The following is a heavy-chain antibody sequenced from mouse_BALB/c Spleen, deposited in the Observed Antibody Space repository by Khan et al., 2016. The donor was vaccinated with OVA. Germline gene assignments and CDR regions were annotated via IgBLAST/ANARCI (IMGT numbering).Heavy chain of an antibody. CDR3: NSDYYGSVDD. Sequence: VQLQQSGAELVRSGASVKLSCTASGFNIKDYYINWVRQRPEQGLEWIGWIDPESGDHEYAPKIQGKATMTADTSSNTAYLQLRSLTSEDSAVYYCNSDYYGSVDDWVQGTTLTVSS. CDR1: GFNIKDYY. D-gene: IGHD1-2*01. J-gene: IGHJ2*01. CDR2: IDPESGDH. V-gene: IGHV14-4*02.